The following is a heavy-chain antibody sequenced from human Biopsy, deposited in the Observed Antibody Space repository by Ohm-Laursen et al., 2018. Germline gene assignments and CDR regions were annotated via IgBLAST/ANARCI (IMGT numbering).Heavy chain of an antibody. CDR1: GFVVSGTQ. J-gene: IGHJ4*02. CDR2: IYSGDST. D-gene: IGHD6-25*01. Sequence: GSLRLSCAASGFVVSGTQMSWVRQAPRKGLEGVSVIYSGDSTYYADSVKGRFTISRDESKNTLYLQTNRLRAEDTAVYHCARATYSSGHKIDSWGQGTLVTVSS. V-gene: IGHV3-53*01. CDR3: ARATYSSGHKIDS.